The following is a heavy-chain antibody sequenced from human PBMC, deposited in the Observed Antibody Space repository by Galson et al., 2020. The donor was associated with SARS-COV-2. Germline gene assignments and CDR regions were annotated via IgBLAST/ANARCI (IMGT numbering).Heavy chain of an antibody. V-gene: IGHV1-2*02. CDR3: ARDVPVDWRYSGSFYGMDV. D-gene: IGHD3-9*01. J-gene: IGHJ6*02. CDR2: INPNSGGT. CDR1: GYTFTGYY. Sequence: ASVTVSCKASGYTFTGYYMHYVRQAPGQGLEWMGWINPNSGGTNNAQHSQGKVTMTRHTSISTAYMELISLRSDDTAVYYGARDVPVDWRYSGSFYGMDVWGQGTTVTVAS.